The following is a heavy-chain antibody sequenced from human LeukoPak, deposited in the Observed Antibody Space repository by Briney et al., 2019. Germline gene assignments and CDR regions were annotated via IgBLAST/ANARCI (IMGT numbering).Heavy chain of an antibody. J-gene: IGHJ6*03. CDR3: ARDYQYYDFWSGYYDHYYYMDV. CDR2: IKEDGSEK. Sequence: GGSLRLSCAASGFTFSTYWMSWVRQAPEKGLEWVANIKEDGSEKYYVDSVKGRFTISRDNAKNSMYLQMNSLRAEDTAAYYCARDYQYYDFWSGYYDHYYYMDVWGKGTTVTVSS. V-gene: IGHV3-7*01. D-gene: IGHD3-3*01. CDR1: GFTFSTYW.